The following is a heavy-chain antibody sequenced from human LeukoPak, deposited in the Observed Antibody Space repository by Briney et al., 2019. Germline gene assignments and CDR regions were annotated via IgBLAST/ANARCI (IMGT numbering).Heavy chain of an antibody. Sequence: ASVKVSCKASGYTFTSYDINWVRQATGQGLEWMGWMNPNSGNTGYAQKFQGRVTMTRNTSISTAYMELSSLRSEDTAVYYCARFAVYYDFWSGPPSDAFDIWGQGTMVTVSS. V-gene: IGHV1-8*01. D-gene: IGHD3-3*01. J-gene: IGHJ3*02. CDR2: MNPNSGNT. CDR3: ARFAVYYDFWSGPPSDAFDI. CDR1: GYTFTSYD.